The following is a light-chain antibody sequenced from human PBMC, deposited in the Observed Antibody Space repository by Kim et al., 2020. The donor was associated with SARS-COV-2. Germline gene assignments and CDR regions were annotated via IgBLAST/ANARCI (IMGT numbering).Light chain of an antibody. J-gene: IGLJ2*01. CDR1: SSDIGGYNY. CDR2: DVS. CDR3: SSYTTSSTLGVL. Sequence: QSALTQPASVSGSPGQSITISCTGTSSDIGGYNYVSWYQQHPSKAPKLMIYDVSHRPSGVSNRFSGSKSVNTASLTISGLQAEDEADYYCSSYTTSSTLGVLFGGGTQLTVL. V-gene: IGLV2-14*03.